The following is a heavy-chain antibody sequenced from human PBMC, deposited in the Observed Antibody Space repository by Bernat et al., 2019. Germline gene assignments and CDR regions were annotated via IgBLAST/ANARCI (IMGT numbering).Heavy chain of an antibody. CDR1: GFTFSSYA. Sequence: QVQLVESGGGVVQPGRSLRLSCAASGFTFSSYAMHWVRQAPGKGLEWVAVISYDGSNKYYADSVKGRFTISRDNSKNTLYLQMNSQRAEDTAVYYCARQRNYYDSSGHFDYWGQGTLVTVSS. CDR2: ISYDGSNK. CDR3: ARQRNYYDSSGHFDY. J-gene: IGHJ4*02. V-gene: IGHV3-30-3*01. D-gene: IGHD3-22*01.